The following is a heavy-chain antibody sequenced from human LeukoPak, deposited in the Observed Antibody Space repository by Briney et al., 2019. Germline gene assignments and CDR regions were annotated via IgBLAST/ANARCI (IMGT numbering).Heavy chain of an antibody. Sequence: GGSLRLSCAASGFTFSSYAMHWVRQAPGKGLEWVAVISYDGSNKYYADSVKGRFTISRDNSKNTLYLQMNSLRAEDTAVYYCARDSRGPYGDYIYVYWGQGTLVTVSS. CDR3: ARDSRGPYGDYIYVY. D-gene: IGHD4-17*01. CDR1: GFTFSSYA. J-gene: IGHJ4*02. CDR2: ISYDGSNK. V-gene: IGHV3-30-3*01.